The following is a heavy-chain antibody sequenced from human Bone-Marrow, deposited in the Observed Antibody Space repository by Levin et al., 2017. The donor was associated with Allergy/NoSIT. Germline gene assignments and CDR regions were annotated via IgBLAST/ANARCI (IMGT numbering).Heavy chain of an antibody. V-gene: IGHV3-30*04. CDR1: GFSSALIFSDHS. D-gene: IGHD1-14*01. CDR3: RGPEVPGY. Sequence: PGGSLRLSCTGSGFSSALIFSDHSMHWVRQVPGNGLQWVAVISHDGRSQQYADSVRGRFTISRDNSNDMLYLQMNSLRPEDTAVYYCRGPEVPGYWGPGALVTVSS. J-gene: IGHJ4*02. CDR2: ISHDGRSQ.